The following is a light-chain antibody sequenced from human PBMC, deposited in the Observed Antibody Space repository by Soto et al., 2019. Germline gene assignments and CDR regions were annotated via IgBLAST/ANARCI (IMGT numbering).Light chain of an antibody. V-gene: IGKV3-20*01. J-gene: IGKJ1*01. Sequence: EIVLTQSPGTLSLSPGERATLSCRASQSVSNSYLAWYQQKPGQAPRLLIYGASSRATGTPDRFSGSGSGTDFTLTISRLEPADFAVYYCQQYGSSPTFGQGAKVEIK. CDR3: QQYGSSPT. CDR2: GAS. CDR1: QSVSNSY.